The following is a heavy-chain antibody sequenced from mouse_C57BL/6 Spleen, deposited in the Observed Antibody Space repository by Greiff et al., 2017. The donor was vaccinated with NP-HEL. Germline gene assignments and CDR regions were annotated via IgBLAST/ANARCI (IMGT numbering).Heavy chain of an antibody. J-gene: IGHJ4*01. CDR2: IYPGDGDT. CDR3: ARSEAYYSNYGGAMDY. V-gene: IGHV1-82*01. Sequence: QVQLKQSGPELVKPGASVKISCKASGYAFSSSWMNWVKQRPGKGLEWIGRIYPGDGDTNYNGKFKGKATLTADKSSSTAYMQLSSLTSEDSAVYFCARSEAYYSNYGGAMDYWGQGTSVTVSS. CDR1: GYAFSSSW. D-gene: IGHD2-5*01.